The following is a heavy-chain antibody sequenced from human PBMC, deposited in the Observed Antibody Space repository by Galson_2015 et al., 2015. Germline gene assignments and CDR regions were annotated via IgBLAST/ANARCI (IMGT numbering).Heavy chain of an antibody. CDR3: ARDQRGYGMCDY. D-gene: IGHD5-12*01. Sequence: SLRLSCAASGFTFSTYEMNWVRQAPGKGLEWLSNISSSGRTMDYADSVKGRFTISRDNAKNSLYLQMNSLRAEDTAVYYCARDQRGYGMCDYWGQGTLVTVSS. J-gene: IGHJ4*02. V-gene: IGHV3-48*03. CDR2: ISSSGRTM. CDR1: GFTFSTYE.